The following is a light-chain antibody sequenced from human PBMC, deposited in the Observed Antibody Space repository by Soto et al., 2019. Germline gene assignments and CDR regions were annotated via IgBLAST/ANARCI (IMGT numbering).Light chain of an antibody. V-gene: IGKV1-5*01. CDR2: DGS. Sequence: DIQMTQSPSTLSASVGDRVTITSRASQSISTWLAWYQQKPGKAPKFLIFDGSSLQSGVPSRFSGSGSGTEFTLTISSLQPDDFATYYCQQYSSFSSFGQGTKVEI. J-gene: IGKJ1*01. CDR3: QQYSSFSS. CDR1: QSISTW.